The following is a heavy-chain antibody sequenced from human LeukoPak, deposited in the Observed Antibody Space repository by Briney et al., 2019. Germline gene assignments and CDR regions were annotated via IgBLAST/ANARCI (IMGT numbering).Heavy chain of an antibody. CDR3: AKDGSGSGSFYPLYYYYGMDV. CDR2: ISWKSTII. CDR1: GFSFDDYA. Sequence: GGSLRLSCEVSGFSFDDYAMHWVRQAPGKGLEWVAGISWKSTIIGYADSVKGRFTISRDNAKNSLYLQMNSLRAEDTALYYCAKDGSGSGSFYPLYYYYGMDVWGQGTTVTVSS. D-gene: IGHD3-10*01. V-gene: IGHV3-9*01. J-gene: IGHJ6*02.